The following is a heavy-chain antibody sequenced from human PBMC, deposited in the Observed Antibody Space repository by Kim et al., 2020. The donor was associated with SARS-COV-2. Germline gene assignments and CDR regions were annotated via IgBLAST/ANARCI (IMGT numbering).Heavy chain of an antibody. CDR3: ARTYYYDSGEVNWFDP. J-gene: IGHJ5*02. Sequence: ASVKVSCKASGYTFTSYYMHWVRQAPGQGLEWMGIINPSGGSTSYAQKFQGRVTMTRDTSTSTVYMELSSLRSEDTAVYYCARTYYYDSGEVNWFDPWGQGTLVTVSS. V-gene: IGHV1-46*01. CDR2: INPSGGST. D-gene: IGHD3-22*01. CDR1: GYTFTSYY.